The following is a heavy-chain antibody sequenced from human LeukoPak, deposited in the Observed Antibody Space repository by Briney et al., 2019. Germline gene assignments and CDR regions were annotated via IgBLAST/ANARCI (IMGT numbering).Heavy chain of an antibody. CDR3: ARVYYYGMDV. Sequence: PSETLSLTCAVYGGSFSGYYWSWIRQPPGKGLEWIGEINHSGSTNYNPSLKSRVTISVDTSKNQFSLKLSSVTAADTAVYHCARVYYYGMDVWGQGTTVTVSS. J-gene: IGHJ6*02. V-gene: IGHV4-34*01. CDR2: INHSGST. CDR1: GGSFSGYY.